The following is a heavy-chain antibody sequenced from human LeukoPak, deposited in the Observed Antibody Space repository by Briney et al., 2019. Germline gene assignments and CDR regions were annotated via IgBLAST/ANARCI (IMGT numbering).Heavy chain of an antibody. CDR1: GFTFSSYA. CDR2: ISYDGSNK. Sequence: GGSLRLSCAASGFTFSSYAMHWVRQAPGKGLEWVAVISYDGSNKYYAESVKGRFTISRDNSKNTLYLQMNSLRAEDTAVYYCARKGGKPPYDMDVWGQGTTVTVSS. J-gene: IGHJ6*02. V-gene: IGHV3-30-3*01. D-gene: IGHD3-16*01. CDR3: ARKGGKPPYDMDV.